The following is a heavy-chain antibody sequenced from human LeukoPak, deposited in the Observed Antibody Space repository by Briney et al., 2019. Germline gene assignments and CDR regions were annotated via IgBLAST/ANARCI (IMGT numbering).Heavy chain of an antibody. V-gene: IGHV1-69*13. CDR2: IIPIFGTA. D-gene: IGHD2-21*02. Sequence: SVNVSCKASAGTFSSYAISLVRHAPGQGLELMGVIIPIFGTANYSQKFQGRVRITGDESMHTAYMELSSLRSEDTAVYYCARDVRAYCGGDCKYKWFDPWGQGTLVTVSS. CDR3: ARDVRAYCGGDCKYKWFDP. CDR1: AGTFSSYA. J-gene: IGHJ5*02.